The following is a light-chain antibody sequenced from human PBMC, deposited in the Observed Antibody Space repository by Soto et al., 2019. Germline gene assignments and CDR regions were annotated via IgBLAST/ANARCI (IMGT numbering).Light chain of an antibody. CDR3: QQYNVWPKT. CDR1: QSLSSS. CDR2: GAS. V-gene: IGKV3-15*01. Sequence: EIVMTQTPATLSVSPGERATLSCRASQSLSSSLAWYQQKPGQAPRLLIYGASTRATGIPARFSGSGSGTEFTLTISSLQSEDFAVYYCQQYNVWPKTFGQGTKVEIK. J-gene: IGKJ1*01.